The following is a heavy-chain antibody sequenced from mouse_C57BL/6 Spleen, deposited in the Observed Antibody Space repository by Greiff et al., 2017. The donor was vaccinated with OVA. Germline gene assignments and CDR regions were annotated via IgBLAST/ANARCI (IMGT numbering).Heavy chain of an antibody. D-gene: IGHD1-1*01. Sequence: QVQLQQPGAELVKPGASVKMSCKASGYTFTSYWITWVKQRPGQGLEWIGDIYPGSGSTNYNEKFKSKATLTVETSSSTAYMQLSSLTSEDSAVYYCARGGPITTVVAEDWFAYWGQGTLVTVSA. J-gene: IGHJ3*01. CDR1: GYTFTSYW. V-gene: IGHV1-55*01. CDR2: IYPGSGST. CDR3: ARGGPITTVVAEDWFAY.